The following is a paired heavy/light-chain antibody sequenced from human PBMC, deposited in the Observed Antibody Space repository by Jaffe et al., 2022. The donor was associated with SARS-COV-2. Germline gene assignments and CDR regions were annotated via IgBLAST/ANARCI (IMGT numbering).Heavy chain of an antibody. CDR1: GFTLSNYA. D-gene: IGHD5-12*01. V-gene: IGHV3-30*04. J-gene: IGHJ4*02. CDR2: ISYDGSNK. CDR3: ARDPKLLYSGYVFYIDY. Sequence: QVQLVESGGGVVQSGRSLRLSCAASGFTLSNYAMHWVRQAPGKGLEWVAVISYDGSNKYYADSVKGRFTISRDNSKNTLYLQMNSLRAEDTAVYYCARDPKLLYSGYVFYIDYWGQGALVAVSS.
Light chain of an antibody. CDR2: STN. CDR3: VLYMGGGISV. CDR1: SGSVSTGYY. V-gene: IGLV8-61*01. J-gene: IGLJ3*02. Sequence: QTVVTQEPSFSVSPGGTVTLTCGLSSGSVSTGYYPSWYQQTPGQSPRTLIYSTNTRSSGVPDRFSGSILGNKAALTITGAQADDESDYYCVLYMGGGISVFGGGTKLTVL.